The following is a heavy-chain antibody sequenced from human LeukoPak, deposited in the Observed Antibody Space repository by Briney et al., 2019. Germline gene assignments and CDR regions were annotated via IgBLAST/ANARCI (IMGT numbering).Heavy chain of an antibody. CDR3: VKLGALIKNGMDV. CDR1: GFTFSSDA. V-gene: IGHV3-23*01. D-gene: IGHD3-16*01. J-gene: IGHJ6*02. Sequence: GGSLRLSCAASGFTFSSDAMSWVRQAPGKGLEWVSAISGSSGSIYYADSVKGRFTVSRDRSKNTVDLQMDSLSADDTAVYYCVKLGALIKNGMDVWGQGTTVTVSS. CDR2: ISGSSGSI.